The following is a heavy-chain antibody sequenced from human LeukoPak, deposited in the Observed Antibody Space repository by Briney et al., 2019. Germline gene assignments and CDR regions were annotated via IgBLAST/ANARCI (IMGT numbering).Heavy chain of an antibody. CDR3: SRGWLQKGFDY. D-gene: IGHD5-24*01. Sequence: SQTLSLTCAISGDSVSSNNVGWNWIRQSPSRSLEWLGRTYYSSNWYYDYAVSVKSRIIINPDTSKNQFSLQLNSVTPEDTAVYFCSRGWLQKGFDYWGQGTLVTVSS. CDR2: TYYSSNWYY. V-gene: IGHV6-1*01. J-gene: IGHJ4*02. CDR1: GDSVSSNNVG.